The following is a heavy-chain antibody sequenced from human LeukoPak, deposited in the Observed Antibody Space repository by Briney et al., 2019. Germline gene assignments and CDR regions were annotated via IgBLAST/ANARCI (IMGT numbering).Heavy chain of an antibody. J-gene: IGHJ4*02. CDR2: ISGSGGST. CDR3: ARAPCSTTSCYIDY. V-gene: IGHV3-23*01. CDR1: GFTFSRYA. D-gene: IGHD2-2*01. Sequence: QPAGSLRLSCAASGFTFSRYAMSWVREAPGKGLKWVSAISGSGGSTYYADSVKGRFTISRDNSKNTLYLQMNSLRAEDTAVYYCARAPCSTTSCYIDYWGQGTLVTVSS.